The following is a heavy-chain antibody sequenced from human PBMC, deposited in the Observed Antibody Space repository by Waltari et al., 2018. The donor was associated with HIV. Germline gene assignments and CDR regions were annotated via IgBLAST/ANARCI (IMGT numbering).Heavy chain of an antibody. CDR1: GYSISSGYY. Sequence: QVQLQESGPGLVKPSETLSLTCAVSGYSISSGYYWGWIRQPPGKGLEWIGRTYHSGTTYYNPSLKSRVTISIDTSKNQVSLKLSSVTAADTAVYYCARDQVGATYFDYWGQGTLVTVSS. V-gene: IGHV4-38-2*02. D-gene: IGHD1-26*01. CDR3: ARDQVGATYFDY. J-gene: IGHJ4*02. CDR2: TYHSGTT.